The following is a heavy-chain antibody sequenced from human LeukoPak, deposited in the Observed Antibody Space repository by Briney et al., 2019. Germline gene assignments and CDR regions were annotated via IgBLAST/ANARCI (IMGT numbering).Heavy chain of an antibody. J-gene: IGHJ4*02. CDR1: GFTFSSYI. Sequence: GGSLRLSCAASGFTFSSYIMNWVRQAPGKGLEWGSFISSIISYIHSADSLKGRFTISRDNAKNTLSLQMNRLRVEDTAVYYCARAPLHLVMYHYFDYWGQGALVTVSS. V-gene: IGHV3-21*05. D-gene: IGHD3-16*01. CDR3: ARAPLHLVMYHYFDY. CDR2: ISSIISYI.